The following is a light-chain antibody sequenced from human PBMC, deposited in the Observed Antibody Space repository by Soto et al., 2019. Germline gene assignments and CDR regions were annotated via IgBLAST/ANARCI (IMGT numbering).Light chain of an antibody. Sequence: HSVLTQPPSASGTPGQTIAISCSGGSSNIGSHTVNWYQQLPGTAPRLLIYSNTQRPLGVPDRFSGSKSGTSASLAISGLQSEYEGDYYCAAWDDSLNGVVFGGGTKLTVL. V-gene: IGLV1-44*01. J-gene: IGLJ2*01. CDR2: SNT. CDR1: SSNIGSHT. CDR3: AAWDDSLNGVV.